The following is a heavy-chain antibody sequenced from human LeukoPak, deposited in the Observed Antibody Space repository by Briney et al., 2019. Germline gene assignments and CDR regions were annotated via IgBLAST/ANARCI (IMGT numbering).Heavy chain of an antibody. CDR1: GGSISSYY. CDR2: IYTSGGT. J-gene: IGHJ6*04. V-gene: IGHV4-4*09. D-gene: IGHD3-3*01. Sequence: PSETLSLTCTVSGGSISSYYWSWIRQPPGKGLEWIGYIYTSGGTNYNPSLKSRVTISVDTSKNQFSLKLSSVTAADTAVYYCARLVDFWSGCDVWGKGTTVTVSS. CDR3: ARLVDFWSGCDV.